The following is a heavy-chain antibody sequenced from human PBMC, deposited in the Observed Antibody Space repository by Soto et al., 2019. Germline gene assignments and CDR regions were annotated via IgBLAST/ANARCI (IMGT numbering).Heavy chain of an antibody. J-gene: IGHJ6*03. CDR1: GDSVSSNSAA. CDR3: ARGGFGELFHMNYYHYYMDV. Sequence: SQTLSLTCAISGDSVSSNSAAWNWIRQSPSRGLEWLGRTYYRSKWYNDYAVSVKSRITINPDTSKNQFSLQLNSVTPEDTAVYYCARGGFGELFHMNYYHYYMDVWGKGTTVTVSS. CDR2: TYYRSKWYN. D-gene: IGHD3-10*01. V-gene: IGHV6-1*01.